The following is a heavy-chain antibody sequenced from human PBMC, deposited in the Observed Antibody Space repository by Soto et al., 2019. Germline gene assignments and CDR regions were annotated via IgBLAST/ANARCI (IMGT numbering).Heavy chain of an antibody. D-gene: IGHD3-16*02. CDR2: ISAYNGNT. J-gene: IGHJ6*03. V-gene: IGHV1-18*01. CDR1: GYTFTSYG. CDR3: ASSPLGGVIVNRADYYYYYMDV. Sequence: ASVKVSCKASGYTFTSYGISWVRQAPGQGLEWMGWISAYNGNTNYAQKLQGRVTMTTDTSTSTAYMELRSLRSDDTAVYYCASSPLGGVIVNRADYYYYYMDVWGKGTTVTVSS.